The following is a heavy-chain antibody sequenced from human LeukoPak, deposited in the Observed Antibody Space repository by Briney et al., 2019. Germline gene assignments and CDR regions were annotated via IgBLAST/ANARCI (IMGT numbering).Heavy chain of an antibody. J-gene: IGHJ4*02. Sequence: PSETLSLTYAVYGGSFSGYYWSWIRQPPGKGLEWIGEINHSGSTNYNLSLKSRVTISVDTPKNQFSLKLSSVTAADTAVYYCARGESYCSSTSCYARGYYFDYWGQGTLVTVSS. D-gene: IGHD2-2*01. CDR2: INHSGST. CDR3: ARGESYCSSTSCYARGYYFDY. CDR1: GGSFSGYY. V-gene: IGHV4-34*01.